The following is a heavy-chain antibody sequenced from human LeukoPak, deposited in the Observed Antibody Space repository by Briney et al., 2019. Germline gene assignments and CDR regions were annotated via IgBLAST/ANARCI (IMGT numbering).Heavy chain of an antibody. CDR2: IYTSGST. D-gene: IGHD5-12*01. J-gene: IGHJ4*02. CDR1: GGSFSGYY. Sequence: SETLSLTCAVYGGSFSGYYWSWIRQPAGKGLEWIGRIYTSGSTNYNPSLKSRVTMSVDTSKNQFSLKLNSVTAADTAVYYCARDATMMGNYFNYWGQGTLVTVSS. V-gene: IGHV4-4*07. CDR3: ARDATMMGNYFNY.